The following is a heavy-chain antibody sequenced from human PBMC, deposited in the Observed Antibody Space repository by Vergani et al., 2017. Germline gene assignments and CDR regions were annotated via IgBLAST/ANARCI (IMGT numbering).Heavy chain of an antibody. J-gene: IGHJ6*02. Sequence: EVQLVQSGAEVKKPGESLKISCKGSGYSFTSNWIGWVRQMPGQGLEWMGISCPGDSDTRYSPAFQGQVTSSDEQPISAAYLQWSSLKDSDTAMSDCARHISTFGFYGMDVWGQGTTVTVSS. CDR1: GYSFTSNW. CDR2: SCPGDSDT. D-gene: IGHD3-3*02. CDR3: ARHISTFGFYGMDV. V-gene: IGHV5-51*01.